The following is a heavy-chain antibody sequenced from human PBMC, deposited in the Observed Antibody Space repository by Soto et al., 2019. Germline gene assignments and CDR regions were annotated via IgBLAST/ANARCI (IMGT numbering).Heavy chain of an antibody. CDR2: ISSSGGST. V-gene: IGHV3-64D*06. Sequence: GGSLRLSCSASGFTFSSYVMHWVRQAPGKGLEYVSTISSSGGSTYYADSVKGRFTISRDNSKNTLYLQMSSLRAEDTAVYYCVKGYSTSWYFYWGQGTLVTAPQ. J-gene: IGHJ4*02. D-gene: IGHD6-13*01. CDR1: GFTFSSYV. CDR3: VKGYSTSWYFY.